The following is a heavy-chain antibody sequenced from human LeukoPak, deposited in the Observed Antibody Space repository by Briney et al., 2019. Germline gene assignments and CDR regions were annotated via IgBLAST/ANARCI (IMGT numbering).Heavy chain of an antibody. Sequence: GGSLRLSCAASGFTFSSYSMNWVRQAPGKGLEWVSYISSSSSTIYYADSVKGRFTISRDNAKNSLYLQMNSLRDEDTAVYYCARDVRYYYDSGGYYVRAFDIWGQGTMVTVSS. J-gene: IGHJ3*02. CDR1: GFTFSSYS. CDR2: ISSSSSTI. V-gene: IGHV3-48*02. D-gene: IGHD3-22*01. CDR3: ARDVRYYYDSGGYYVRAFDI.